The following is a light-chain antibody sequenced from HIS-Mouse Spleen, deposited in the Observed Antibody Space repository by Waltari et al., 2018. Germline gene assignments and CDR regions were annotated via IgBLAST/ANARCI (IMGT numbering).Light chain of an antibody. CDR3: YSTDSSGNHRV. V-gene: IGLV3-10*01. Sequence: SYELTQPPSVSVSPGQTARITCSGDALPKKYAYWYQQKSGQATVLVIYEDSKRPSGSPERVSGSSSGTMATWTISGAQVEDEADYYCYSTDSSGNHRVFGGGTKLTVL. CDR1: ALPKKY. CDR2: EDS. J-gene: IGLJ2*01.